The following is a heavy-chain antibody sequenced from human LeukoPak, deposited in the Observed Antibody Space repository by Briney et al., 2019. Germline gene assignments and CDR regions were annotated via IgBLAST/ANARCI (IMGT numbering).Heavy chain of an antibody. CDR3: ARKGRGSGSYYKRYHYYYYYMDV. J-gene: IGHJ6*03. Sequence: PSETLSLTCTVSGGSISSSSYYWGWIRQPPGKGLEWIGSIYYSGSTYYNPSLKSRVTISVDTSKNQFSLKLSSVTAADTAVYYCARKGRGSGSYYKRYHYYYYYMDVWGKGTTVTISS. V-gene: IGHV4-39*07. D-gene: IGHD3-10*01. CDR1: GGSISSSSYY. CDR2: IYYSGST.